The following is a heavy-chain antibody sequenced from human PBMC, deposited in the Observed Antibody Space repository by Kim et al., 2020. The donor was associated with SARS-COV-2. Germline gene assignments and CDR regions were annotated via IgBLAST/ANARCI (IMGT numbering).Heavy chain of an antibody. J-gene: IGHJ6*02. Sequence: GGSLRLSCAASGFTFSSYAMSWVRQAPGKGLEWVSVIYSGCSSTYYADSVKGRFTISRDNSKNTLYLQMNSLRAEDTAVYYCAKEIGGADCSSTSCYVHYGMDVWGQGTTVTVSS. CDR1: GFTFSSYA. CDR2: IYSGCSST. D-gene: IGHD2-2*01. V-gene: IGHV3-23*03. CDR3: AKEIGGADCSSTSCYVHYGMDV.